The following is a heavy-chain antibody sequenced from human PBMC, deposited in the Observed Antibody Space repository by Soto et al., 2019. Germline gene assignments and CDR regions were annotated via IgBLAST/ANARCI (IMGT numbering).Heavy chain of an antibody. J-gene: IGHJ4*02. V-gene: IGHV4-4*02. Sequence: PSETLSLTCAVSGGSISSSNWWSWVRQPPGKGLEWIGEIYHSGSTNYNPSLKSRVTISVDKSKNQFSLKLSSVTAADTAVYYCARAGILTGYYPDYWGQGTLVTVSS. D-gene: IGHD3-9*01. CDR1: GGSISSSNW. CDR3: ARAGILTGYYPDY. CDR2: IYHSGST.